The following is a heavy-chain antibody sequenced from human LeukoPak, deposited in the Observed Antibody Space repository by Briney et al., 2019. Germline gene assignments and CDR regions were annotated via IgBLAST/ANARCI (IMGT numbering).Heavy chain of an antibody. CDR3: ARDLRYYGSGEVVYYYYMDV. Sequence: GGSLRLSCAASGFTFSSYWMSWVRQAPGKGLEWVANIKQDGSEKYYVDSVKGRFTISRDNAKNSLYLQMNSLRAEDTAVYYCARDLRYYGSGEVVYYYYMDVSGKGTTVTVSS. CDR2: IKQDGSEK. J-gene: IGHJ6*03. V-gene: IGHV3-7*01. D-gene: IGHD3-10*01. CDR1: GFTFSSYW.